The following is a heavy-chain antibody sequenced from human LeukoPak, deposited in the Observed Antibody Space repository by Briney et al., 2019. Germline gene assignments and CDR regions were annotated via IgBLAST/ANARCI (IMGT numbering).Heavy chain of an antibody. V-gene: IGHV4-38-2*02. CDR2: IYHSGST. D-gene: IGHD3-9*01. J-gene: IGHJ4*02. CDR3: ARVNYDILTGYHYYFDY. CDR1: GYSISSGYY. Sequence: PSETLSLTCTVSGYSISSGYYWGWIRQPPGKGLEWIGSIYHSGSTYYNPSLKSRVTISVDTSKNQFSLKLSSVTAADTAVYYCARVNYDILTGYHYYFDYWGQGTLVTVSS.